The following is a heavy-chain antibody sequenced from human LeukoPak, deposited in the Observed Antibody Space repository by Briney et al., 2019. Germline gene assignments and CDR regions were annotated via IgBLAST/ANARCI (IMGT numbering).Heavy chain of an antibody. CDR3: SREGVTIFGAVRTQTTKSPHRLDP. J-gene: IGHJ5*02. V-gene: IGHV1-46*01. Sequence: ASVTVSFKASGYTFTIYHMHWVRQAPGQGLEWMGIINPSGGSTNYAQKFQGRVTMTRDMSTSTVYMELRSLRSKDTAVYYCSREGVTIFGAVRTQTTKSPHRLDPWGQGTLVTVSS. CDR1: GYTFTIYH. CDR2: INPSGGST. D-gene: IGHD3-3*01.